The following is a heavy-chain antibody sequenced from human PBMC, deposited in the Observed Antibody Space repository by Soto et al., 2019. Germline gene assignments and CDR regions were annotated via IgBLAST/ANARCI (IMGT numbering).Heavy chain of an antibody. CDR1: GFTFSSYS. CDR3: ASLYYYDSSGYFGGHYYYGMDV. CDR2: ISSSSGYI. V-gene: IGHV3-21*01. D-gene: IGHD3-22*01. Sequence: EVQLVESGGGLVKPGGSLRLSCAASGFTFSSYSMNWVRQAPGKGLEWVSSISSSSGYIYYADPVRGRFTISRDNAQNSLFLHMNSLRAEDTAVYYCASLYYYDSSGYFGGHYYYGMDVWGQGTTVTVSS. J-gene: IGHJ6*02.